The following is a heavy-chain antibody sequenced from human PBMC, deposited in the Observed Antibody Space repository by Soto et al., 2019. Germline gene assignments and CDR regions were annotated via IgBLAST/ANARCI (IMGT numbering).Heavy chain of an antibody. J-gene: IGHJ4*02. CDR1: GFTFSSYG. CDR3: AKDLDYYGSGSLWTFDY. D-gene: IGHD3-10*01. V-gene: IGHV3-30*18. Sequence: GGSLRLSCAASGFTFSSYGMHWVRQAPGKGLEWVAVISYDGSNKYYADSVKGRFTISRDNSKNTLYLQMNSLRAEDTAVYYCAKDLDYYGSGSLWTFDYWGQGTLVTVSS. CDR2: ISYDGSNK.